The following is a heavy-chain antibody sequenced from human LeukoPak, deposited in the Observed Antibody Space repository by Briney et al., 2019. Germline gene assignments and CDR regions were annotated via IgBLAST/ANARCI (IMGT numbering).Heavy chain of an antibody. D-gene: IGHD1-1*01. J-gene: IGHJ4*02. Sequence: PGGSLRLSCAASGFTFSSYSMNWVRQTPGKGLEWVSAIGDTDADGKYAHSVKGRFTISRDNSRNTLYLHLNSLRVEDTAIYYCGRDWKLDYWGQGTLVTVSS. CDR1: GFTFSSYS. CDR3: GRDWKLDY. V-gene: IGHV3-23*01. CDR2: IGDTDADG.